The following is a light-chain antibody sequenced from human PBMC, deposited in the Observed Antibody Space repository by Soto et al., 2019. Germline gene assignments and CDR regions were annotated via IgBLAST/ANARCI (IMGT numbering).Light chain of an antibody. CDR1: SSDVGGYNY. CDR3: SSYTSTSTPCV. CDR2: EVS. V-gene: IGLV2-14*01. J-gene: IGLJ1*01. Sequence: SALAQPASVSGSPGQSTTISCTGTSSDVGGYNYVSWYQLHPGKAPKLIIYEVSHRPSGASNHFSGYKSGNTASLTISGLQAEDEADYYCSSYTSTSTPCVFGTGTKVTVL.